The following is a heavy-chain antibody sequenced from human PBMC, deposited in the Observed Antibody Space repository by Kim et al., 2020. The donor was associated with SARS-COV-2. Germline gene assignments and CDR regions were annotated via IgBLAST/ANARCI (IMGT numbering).Heavy chain of an antibody. Sequence: GGSLRLSCAASGFTFSGYWMSWVRQSPGKGLEWGANIKQDGSGKSYVDSVKVRFTISSDNAKNSLYLQMNSLRAEDTAVYYCARGTFSGYEYYFDYWGQGTLATVSS. J-gene: IGHJ4*02. V-gene: IGHV3-7*01. CDR1: GFTFSGYW. CDR2: IKQDGSGK. D-gene: IGHD3-22*01. CDR3: ARGTFSGYEYYFDY.